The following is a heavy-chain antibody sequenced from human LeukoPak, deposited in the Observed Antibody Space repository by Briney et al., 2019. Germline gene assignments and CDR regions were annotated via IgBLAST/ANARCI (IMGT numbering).Heavy chain of an antibody. CDR2: IKQDGSEK. Sequence: PGGSLRLSCLASGFPYTNYWKSWLRQTPGKGREWVANIKQDGSEKYYVDSVKGRFTISRDNAKNSLHLQRSRLRAEDTAVYSCARDIEYSSDVDYWGQGTLVTVSS. V-gene: IGHV3-7*04. CDR1: GFPYTNYW. J-gene: IGHJ4*02. D-gene: IGHD5-12*01. CDR3: ARDIEYSSDVDY.